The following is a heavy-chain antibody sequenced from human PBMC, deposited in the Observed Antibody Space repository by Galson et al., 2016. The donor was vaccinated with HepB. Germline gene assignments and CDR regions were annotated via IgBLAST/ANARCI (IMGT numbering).Heavy chain of an antibody. Sequence: SLRLSCAASGFTFSASWMTWVRHAPGKGLEWVANINRDGSVMHYLDSVEGRFTISRDNTKSSLFLQMNSLRAEDTAIYYCAGDVSHPVLCGHDCYYDAFDIWGQGTVVTVSS. CDR1: GFTFSASW. CDR2: INRDGSVM. CDR3: AGDVSHPVLCGHDCYYDAFDI. D-gene: IGHD2-21*02. J-gene: IGHJ3*02. V-gene: IGHV3-7*03.